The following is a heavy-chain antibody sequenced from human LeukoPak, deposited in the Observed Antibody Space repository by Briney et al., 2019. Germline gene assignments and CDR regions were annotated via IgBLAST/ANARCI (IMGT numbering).Heavy chain of an antibody. V-gene: IGHV1-69*01. CDR3: ASAWDIVVVVARNYGNDG. Sequence: GASVKVSCKASGGTFSSYAISGVRQAPGQGLEWMGGIIPNFGTANYAQKFKGRVTITADESTSTAYLQLSSLRSEDTAVYYCASAWDIVVVVARNYGNDGWGKGATVTVS. D-gene: IGHD2-15*01. CDR1: GGTFSSYA. J-gene: IGHJ6*04. CDR2: IIPNFGTA.